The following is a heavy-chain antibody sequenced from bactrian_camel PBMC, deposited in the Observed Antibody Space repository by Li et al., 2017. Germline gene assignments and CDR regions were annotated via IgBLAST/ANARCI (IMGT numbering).Heavy chain of an antibody. J-gene: IGHJ6*01. CDR2: ISRNSGT. V-gene: IGHV3S55*01. CDR3: AVDQSGPYCRGFPPRLVDFEY. D-gene: IGHD2*01. CDR1: GGTFESYC. Sequence: HVQLVESGGGSVEAGESLRLTCVVSGGTFESYCMAWFRQAAGKEREGVARISRNSGTTYADSVKGRFTISRDNARKTLALQMNSLKPEDTAMYYCAVDQSGPYCRGFPPRLVDFEYWGQGTQVTVS.